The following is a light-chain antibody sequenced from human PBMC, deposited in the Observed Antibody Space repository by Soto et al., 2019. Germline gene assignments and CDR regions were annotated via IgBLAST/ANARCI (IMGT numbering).Light chain of an antibody. CDR2: GAS. Sequence: NGLTQSPCTLSLSPGERATLFCRASQSVSSSSLAWYQQKPGQAPRLLMYGASSRATGIPDRFSGSGSGTDFTLTIRTLEPEDFAVYYCQQYGSSPRTFGQGTKV. J-gene: IGKJ1*01. CDR3: QQYGSSPRT. V-gene: IGKV3-20*01. CDR1: QSVSSSS.